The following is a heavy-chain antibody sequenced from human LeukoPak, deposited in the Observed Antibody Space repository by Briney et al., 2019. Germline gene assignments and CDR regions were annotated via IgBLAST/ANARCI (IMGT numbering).Heavy chain of an antibody. V-gene: IGHV6-1*01. CDR3: ARDYSSGWPYRRYYYYGMDV. Sequence: SQTLSLTCAISGDSVSSHSVAWNWIRQSPSRGLEWLGRTYYRSSWSKDYAGSVKSRIIINPDTSKNQFSLQLNSVTPEDTAVYYCARDYSSGWPYRRYYYYGMDVWGQGTTVTVSS. J-gene: IGHJ6*02. CDR1: GDSVSSHSVA. CDR2: TYYRSSWSK. D-gene: IGHD6-19*01.